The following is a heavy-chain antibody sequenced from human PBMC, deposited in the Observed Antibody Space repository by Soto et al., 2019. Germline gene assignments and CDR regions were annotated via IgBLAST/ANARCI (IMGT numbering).Heavy chain of an antibody. Sequence: QVQLVESGGGVVQPGRSLRLSCAASGFTFSSYGMHWVRQAPGKGLEWVAVLWYDGSNKYYADAVKGRFTISRDNSKNTLYLQMNSLRAEDTAVYYCARDLDYYDSAGYFDYWGQGTLVTVSS. CDR2: LWYDGSNK. J-gene: IGHJ4*02. CDR3: ARDLDYYDSAGYFDY. D-gene: IGHD3-22*01. CDR1: GFTFSSYG. V-gene: IGHV3-33*01.